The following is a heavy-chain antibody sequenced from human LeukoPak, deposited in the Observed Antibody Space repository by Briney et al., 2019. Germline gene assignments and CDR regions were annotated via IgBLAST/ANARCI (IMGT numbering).Heavy chain of an antibody. J-gene: IGHJ6*03. CDR3: ARVSYYYYYMDV. CDR1: GGSITSVSYC. Sequence: SETLSLTCTVAGGSITSVSYCWTWIRQPPGKGLEWLGYIYSSGSAYYNPSLKSRVTISVDTSKNQFSLKLSSVTAADTAVYYCARVSYYYYYMDVWGKGTTVTISS. V-gene: IGHV4-30-4*07. CDR2: IYSSGSA.